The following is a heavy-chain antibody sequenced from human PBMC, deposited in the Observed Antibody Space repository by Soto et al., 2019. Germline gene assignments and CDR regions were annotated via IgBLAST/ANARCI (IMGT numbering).Heavy chain of an antibody. Sequence: EVQLVESGGGLVQPGGSLRLSCAASGFTFSSYWMHWVLQAPGKGLVWVSRINSDGSSKSYADSVKGRFTISRDNAKNTLYLQMNSLCAEATAVYYCPRGPPPAPHSGSYWRSPYGIDVWGQGTTVTVSS. J-gene: IGHJ6*02. CDR3: PRGPPPAPHSGSYWRSPYGIDV. CDR1: GFTFSSYW. CDR2: INSDGSSK. D-gene: IGHD1-26*01. V-gene: IGHV3-74*01.